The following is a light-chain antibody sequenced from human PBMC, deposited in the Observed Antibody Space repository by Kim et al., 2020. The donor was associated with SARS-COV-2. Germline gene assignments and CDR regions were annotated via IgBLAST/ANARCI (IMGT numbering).Light chain of an antibody. CDR3: QQYKSSPPT. CDR1: QSVSSNY. CDR2: GAS. V-gene: IGKV3-20*01. Sequence: EIVLTQSPATLSLSPGERATLSCRASQSVSSNYLAWYQQKPGQAPRLLIYGASSRATGTPDRFSGSGSGTDFTLTITRLEPEDLAVYYCQQYKSSPPTFGQGTRVEIK. J-gene: IGKJ1*01.